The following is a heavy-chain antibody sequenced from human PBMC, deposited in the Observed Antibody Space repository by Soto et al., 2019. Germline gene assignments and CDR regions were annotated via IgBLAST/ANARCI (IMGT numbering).Heavy chain of an antibody. V-gene: IGHV1-18*01. CDR3: ATGMWLGTLDP. D-gene: IGHD3-10*01. Sequence: QVQLVQSGAEVKKPGASVKVSCKASAYTFTRYGFVWVRQAPGQGLEYMGWISAYNGDAKYAQDFQGRVTMTIDTTTKTGYMELASRTSDDTAVYYCATGMWLGTLDPWGQGTLVTVSS. CDR1: AYTFTRYG. J-gene: IGHJ5*02. CDR2: ISAYNGDA.